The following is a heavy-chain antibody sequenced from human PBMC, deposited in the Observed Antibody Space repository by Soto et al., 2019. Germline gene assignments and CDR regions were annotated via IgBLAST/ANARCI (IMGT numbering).Heavy chain of an antibody. CDR3: ASTNYDFWSALGGMDV. V-gene: IGHV3-21*01. J-gene: IGHJ6*02. D-gene: IGHD3-3*01. CDR1: GFTFSSYS. Sequence: SGGSLRLSCAASGFTFSSYSMNWVRQAPGKGLEWVSSISSSSSYIYYADSVKGRFTISRDNAKNSLYLQMNSLRAEDTAVYYCASTNYDFWSALGGMDVWGQGTTVTVSS. CDR2: ISSSSSYI.